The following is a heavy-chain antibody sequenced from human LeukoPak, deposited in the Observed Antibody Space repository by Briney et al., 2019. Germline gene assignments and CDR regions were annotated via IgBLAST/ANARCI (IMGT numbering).Heavy chain of an antibody. CDR3: ARGSRDESFQH. Sequence: ASVKVSCKASGYTFTDYHMHWVRQAPGQGLAWMGWINPKSGDTNYAQKFQGRVTVSRDTSITTAFMEVRRLRSDDTALYYCARGSRDESFQHWGQGTLVTVPS. CDR1: GYTFTDYH. V-gene: IGHV1-2*02. J-gene: IGHJ1*01. CDR2: INPKSGDT.